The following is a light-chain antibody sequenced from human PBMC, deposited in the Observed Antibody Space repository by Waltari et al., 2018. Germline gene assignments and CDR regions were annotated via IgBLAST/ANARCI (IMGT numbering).Light chain of an antibody. Sequence: QSVLIQPPSASGTPGQRVTISCSGSSTNIGSKVVRGYQQFPGTAPRLLISLNNERPSGVSDRFSGSKSGTSASLAISGLQSGDEADYYCSTWDDSLNNVVFGGGTKLTVL. J-gene: IGLJ3*02. V-gene: IGLV1-44*01. CDR2: LNN. CDR1: STNIGSKV. CDR3: STWDDSLNNVV.